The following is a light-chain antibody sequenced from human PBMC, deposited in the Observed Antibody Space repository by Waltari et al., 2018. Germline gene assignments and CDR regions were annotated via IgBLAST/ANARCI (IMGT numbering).Light chain of an antibody. CDR3: QLSYTTPHT. J-gene: IGKJ2*01. CDR2: FGS. Sequence: DIQMTQSPSSLSTSVGDRVTISCRASQDITSYLNRYQQKAGTAPKLLITFGSTLQSGVSSRFSGSGSGTDFTLTITNVQPEDSAYYYCQLSYTTPHTFGQGTKVEIK. V-gene: IGKV1-39*01. CDR1: QDITSY.